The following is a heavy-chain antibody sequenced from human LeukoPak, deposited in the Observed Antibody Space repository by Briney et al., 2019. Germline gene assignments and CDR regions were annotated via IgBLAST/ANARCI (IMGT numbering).Heavy chain of an antibody. CDR2: IYYSGST. CDR3: APGGYIGYGHAFDI. D-gene: IGHD5-12*01. V-gene: IGHV4-39*07. J-gene: IGHJ3*02. CDR1: VGSISSSSYY. Sequence: SETLSLTCTFSVGSISSSSYYWGGTPHPPGKGLEWIGSIYYSGSTYYNPSLKSRVTISVDTSKNQLSLKLNSVTAADTAVYYCAPGGYIGYGHAFDIWGQGTMVTVSS.